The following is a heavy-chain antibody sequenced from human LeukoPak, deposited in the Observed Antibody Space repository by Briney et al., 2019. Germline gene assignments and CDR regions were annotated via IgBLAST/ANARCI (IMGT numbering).Heavy chain of an antibody. Sequence: SETLSLTCTVSGGPISSSSYSWGWIRQPPGKGLEWIGSIYYSGSTYYNPSLKSRVTISVDTSKNQFSLKLSSVTAADTAVYYCARLDVTRYSGSYSVDYWGQGTLVTVSS. CDR2: IYYSGST. J-gene: IGHJ4*02. D-gene: IGHD1-26*01. V-gene: IGHV4-39*01. CDR1: GGPISSSSYS. CDR3: ARLDVTRYSGSYSVDY.